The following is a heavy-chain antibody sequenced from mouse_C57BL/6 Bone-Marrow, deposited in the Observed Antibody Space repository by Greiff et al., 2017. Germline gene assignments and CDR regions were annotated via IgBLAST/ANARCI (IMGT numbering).Heavy chain of an antibody. J-gene: IGHJ3*01. Sequence: VQLQQSGPELVKPGASVKISCKASGYSFTGYYMHWVKQSHGNILDWIGYIYPYTGVSSYNQKFKGKATLTVDKSSSTAYMELRSLTSEDSAVYYCASGNLLLRQAWFAYWGQGTLVTGSA. CDR2: IYPYTGVS. V-gene: IGHV1-31*01. D-gene: IGHD1-1*01. CDR3: ASGNLLLRQAWFAY. CDR1: GYSFTGYY.